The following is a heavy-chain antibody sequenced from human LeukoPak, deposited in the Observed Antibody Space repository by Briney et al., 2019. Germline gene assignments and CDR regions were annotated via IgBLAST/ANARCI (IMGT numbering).Heavy chain of an antibody. CDR1: GGSISSYY. CDR2: IYYSGST. J-gene: IGHJ5*02. CDR3: ARSRGSSVWFDP. D-gene: IGHD6-6*01. Sequence: WETLSLTCTVSGGSISSYYWSWIWQPPGKGLEWIGYIYYSGSTNYNPSLKSRVTISVDTSKNQFSLKLSSVTAADTAVYYCARSRGSSVWFDPWGQGTLVTVSS. V-gene: IGHV4-59*01.